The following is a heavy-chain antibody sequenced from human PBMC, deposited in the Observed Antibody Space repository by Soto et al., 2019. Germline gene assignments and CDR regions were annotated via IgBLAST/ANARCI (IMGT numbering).Heavy chain of an antibody. CDR3: ARHEGGYY. CDR2: IYYSGST. D-gene: IGHD5-12*01. CDR1: GGAISRSSYY. J-gene: IGHJ4*02. Sequence: QLQLQESGPGLVKPSETLSLTCTVSGGAISRSSYYWGWIRQPPGKGLEWIGSIYYSGSTYYNPSLRSRVTIALDTSKNQLSLKLSSVTAADTAVYYCARHEGGYYWGQGTLVTVSS. V-gene: IGHV4-39*01.